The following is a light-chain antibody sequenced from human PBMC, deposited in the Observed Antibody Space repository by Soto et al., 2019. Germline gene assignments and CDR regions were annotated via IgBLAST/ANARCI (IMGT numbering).Light chain of an antibody. V-gene: IGKV3-11*01. CDR1: QSISRY. CDR2: DAS. J-gene: IGKJ1*01. Sequence: EIVLTQSPATLSLSPGERATLSCRASQSISRYLAWYRQKPGQAPRLLIYDASNRATDIPARFSGSGSGTDFTLTISSLEPEDFAVYFCQQYDGSPRTFGQGTKVDIK. CDR3: QQYDGSPRT.